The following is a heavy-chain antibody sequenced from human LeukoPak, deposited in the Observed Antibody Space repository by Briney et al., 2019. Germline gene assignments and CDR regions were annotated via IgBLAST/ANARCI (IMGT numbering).Heavy chain of an antibody. J-gene: IGHJ3*02. D-gene: IGHD1-26*01. Sequence: MASETLSLTCAVSGGSISSSNWWSWIRQPPGKGLEWIGEIYHSGSTNYNPSLKSRVTISVDKSKTQFSLKLSSVTAADTAVYYCARDKWAPRYAFDIWGQGTMVTVSS. V-gene: IGHV4-4*02. CDR2: IYHSGST. CDR3: ARDKWAPRYAFDI. CDR1: GGSISSSNW.